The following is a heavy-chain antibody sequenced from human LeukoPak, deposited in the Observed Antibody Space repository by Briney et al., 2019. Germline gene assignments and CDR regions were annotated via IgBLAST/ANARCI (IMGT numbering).Heavy chain of an antibody. J-gene: IGHJ5*02. D-gene: IGHD3-16*02. Sequence: ASMKVSCKASGYTFIRYGISWVRQAPGQGLEWMGWISAYNGNTNYAQKFQGRVTMITDTSTNTAYMELRSLRSDDTAVYYCARVSEFYYDYVWGSYRPNWFDPWGQGTLVTVSS. V-gene: IGHV1-18*01. CDR3: ARVSEFYYDYVWGSYRPNWFDP. CDR1: GYTFIRYG. CDR2: ISAYNGNT.